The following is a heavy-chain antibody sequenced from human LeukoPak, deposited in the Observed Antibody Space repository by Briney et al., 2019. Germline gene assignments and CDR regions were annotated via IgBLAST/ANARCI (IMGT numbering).Heavy chain of an antibody. V-gene: IGHV5-51*01. CDR2: IYPGDSDT. CDR1: GYSFTTHW. J-gene: IGHJ4*02. Sequence: KAGESLKISCKASGYSFTTHWIGWVRQMPGKGLEWMGIIYPGDSDTRYSPSFQGQVTISADKSISTAYPQWSSLKASDTAMYYCARQWGAVAGDFDYWGQGTLVTVSS. D-gene: IGHD6-19*01. CDR3: ARQWGAVAGDFDY.